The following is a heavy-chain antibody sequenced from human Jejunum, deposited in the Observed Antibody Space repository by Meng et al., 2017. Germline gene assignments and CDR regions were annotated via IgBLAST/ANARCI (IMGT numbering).Heavy chain of an antibody. CDR3: ARDNWGSIDY. J-gene: IGHJ4*02. Sequence: APQQEAGRGLERPSATSALTPTVPGCFTGSGSNYWTWVPQAPVKGLEWIGYSFDKGRTNYNPSLKSLVTISFDTSMIQFSLKLSAVTAADTAVYYCARDNWGSIDYWGQGVLVTVSS. D-gene: IGHD7-27*01. V-gene: IGHV4-61*01. CDR2: SFDKGRT. CDR1: GCFTGSGSNY.